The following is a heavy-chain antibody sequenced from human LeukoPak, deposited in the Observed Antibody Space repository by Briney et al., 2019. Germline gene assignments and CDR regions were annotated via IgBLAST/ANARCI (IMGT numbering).Heavy chain of an antibody. CDR2: INLVNGNT. Sequence: ASVKVSCKASGYTFANYAMHWVRLAPGQRLQWMGWINLVNGNTKYSQYFEGRVTITRDASASTVYMELSSLRPDDMAVYYCARGRGTIGSNRDFYFYYYMDIWGNGTTVTVSS. V-gene: IGHV1-3*03. CDR1: GYTFANYA. CDR3: ARGRGTIGSNRDFYFYYYMDI. J-gene: IGHJ6*03. D-gene: IGHD2-21*01.